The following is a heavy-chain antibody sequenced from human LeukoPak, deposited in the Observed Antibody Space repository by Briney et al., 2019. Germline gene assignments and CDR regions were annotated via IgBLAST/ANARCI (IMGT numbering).Heavy chain of an antibody. J-gene: IGHJ3*02. CDR1: AVSITSGDYY. D-gene: IGHD3-3*01. Sequence: SQTLSLTCTVSAVSITSGDYYWNWLRQTPGKGLESIGYIYYSGRTYYNPSLKSRVSISVDTSKNQFSLKLSSVTAADTAVYYCARVYDFWSGYSFGAFNIWGQGTMVTVSS. V-gene: IGHV4-30-4*01. CDR3: ARVYDFWSGYSFGAFNI. CDR2: IYYSGRT.